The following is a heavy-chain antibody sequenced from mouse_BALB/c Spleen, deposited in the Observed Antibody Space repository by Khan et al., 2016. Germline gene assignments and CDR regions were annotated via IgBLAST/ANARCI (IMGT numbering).Heavy chain of an antibody. CDR2: IRNNANGYTT. D-gene: IGHD2-14*01. CDR1: GFTFTDYY. CDR3: ARDNYRYDEERFAY. J-gene: IGHJ3*01. Sequence: EVELVESGGGLVQPGGSLRLSCAPSGFTFTDYYMSWVRQPPGKALEWLGFIRNNANGYTTEYTASVKGRFTISRDNSQSILYLQMNTRRAEDGATYYGARDNYRYDEERFAYWGQGTPVTVSA. V-gene: IGHV7-3*02.